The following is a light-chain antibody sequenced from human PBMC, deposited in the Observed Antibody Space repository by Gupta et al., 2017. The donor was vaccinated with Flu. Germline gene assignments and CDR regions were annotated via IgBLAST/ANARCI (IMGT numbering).Light chain of an antibody. J-gene: IGKJ4*01. CDR1: QGIGNY. Sequence: DIQMTQSPSSLSASVGDRVTITCRASQGIGNYLSWFHQKPGKAPRLLIYATSNLESGVPSRSSGSGSGTDFTLTISSLQPEDFATYYCQQSYSTPLTFGGGTKVEI. V-gene: IGKV1-39*01. CDR3: QQSYSTPLT. CDR2: ATS.